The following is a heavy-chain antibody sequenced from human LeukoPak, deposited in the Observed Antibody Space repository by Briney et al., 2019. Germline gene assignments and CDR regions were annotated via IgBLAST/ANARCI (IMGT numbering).Heavy chain of an antibody. J-gene: IGHJ4*02. D-gene: IGHD1-7*01. CDR2: IKQDGSEK. V-gene: IGHV3-7*03. CDR3: ARDRTPAAGTRGYYFDY. Sequence: GGSLRLSCAASGFTFSSYWMSWVRQAPGKGLEWVANIKQDGSEKYYVDSVKGRFTISRDNAKNSLYLQMSSLRSEDTAVYYCARDRTPAAGTRGYYFDYWGQGTLVTVSS. CDR1: GFTFSSYW.